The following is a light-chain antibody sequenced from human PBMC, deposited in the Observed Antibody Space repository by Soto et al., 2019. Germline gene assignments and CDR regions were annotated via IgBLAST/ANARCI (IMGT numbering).Light chain of an antibody. CDR3: QQFNNWPVT. CDR2: DAS. J-gene: IGKJ3*01. V-gene: IGKV1D-13*01. Sequence: ANQLTQSPSSLSASVGDRVTITCRASQAISSALAWYQQKPGKPPKLLIYDASTLQSGVPSRFSGTASETDFTLTINSLQPEDFATYYCQQFNNWPVTFGPGTKVDIK. CDR1: QAISSA.